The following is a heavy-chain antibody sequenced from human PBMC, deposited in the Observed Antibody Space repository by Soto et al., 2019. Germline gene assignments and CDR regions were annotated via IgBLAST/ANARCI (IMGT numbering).Heavy chain of an antibody. D-gene: IGHD2-15*01. CDR2: IYYSGST. J-gene: IGHJ5*02. CDR1: GGSISSYY. Sequence: SETLSLTCTVSGGSISSYYWSWIRQPPGKGLEWIGYIYYSGSTNYNPSLKSRVTISVDTSKNQFSLKLSSVTAADTAVYYCARYDMGYCSGGSCSWFDPWGQGTLVTVSS. CDR3: ARYDMGYCSGGSCSWFDP. V-gene: IGHV4-59*01.